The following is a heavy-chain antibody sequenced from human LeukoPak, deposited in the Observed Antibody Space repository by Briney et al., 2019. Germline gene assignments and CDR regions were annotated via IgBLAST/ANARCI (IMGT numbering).Heavy chain of an antibody. D-gene: IGHD2-15*01. CDR1: GFTFSRHW. CDR3: VRGSTGWYS. J-gene: IGHJ4*02. Sequence: GGSLRLSCAASGFTFSRHWMYWVRQVPGKGLIWVSGIKEDGTITRYADSVRGRFTISRDNAKNTVWLQMNSLRAEDTALYYCVRGSTGWYSWGQGTVVTVSS. V-gene: IGHV3-74*01. CDR2: IKEDGTIT.